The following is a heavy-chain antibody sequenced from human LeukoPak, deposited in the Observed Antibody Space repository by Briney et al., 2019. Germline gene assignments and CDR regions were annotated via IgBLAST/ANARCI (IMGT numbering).Heavy chain of an antibody. V-gene: IGHV3-48*02. D-gene: IGHD3-22*01. J-gene: IGHJ4*02. CDR2: ISANSASI. Sequence: GGSLRLSCDASGFTFSTYSMNWVRQAPGKGLEWVSYISANSASIYYADSVRGRFTISRDNAKNSLYLQMNSLRDEDTAVYYCARGGAYYYDSSGYLDWGQGTLVTVSS. CDR1: GFTFSTYS. CDR3: ARGGAYYYDSSGYLD.